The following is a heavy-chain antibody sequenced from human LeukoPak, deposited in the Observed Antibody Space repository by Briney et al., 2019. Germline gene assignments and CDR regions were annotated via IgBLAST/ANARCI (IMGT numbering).Heavy chain of an antibody. CDR1: GFTFSSYG. Sequence: GGSLRLSCAAPGFTFSSYGMHWVRQAPGKGLEWVAFIRYDGSNKYYADSVKGRFTISRDNSKNTLYLQMNSLRAEDTAVYYCAKDRGYYYDSSGCIDYWGQGTLVTVSS. CDR2: IRYDGSNK. CDR3: AKDRGYYYDSSGCIDY. J-gene: IGHJ4*02. D-gene: IGHD3-22*01. V-gene: IGHV3-30*02.